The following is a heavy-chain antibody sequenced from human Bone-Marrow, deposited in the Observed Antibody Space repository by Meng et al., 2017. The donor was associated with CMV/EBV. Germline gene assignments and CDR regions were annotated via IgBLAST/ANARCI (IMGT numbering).Heavy chain of an antibody. CDR1: GGTFSSYT. Sequence: ASVKVSCKASGGTFSSYTISWVRQAPGQGLEWMGWINPNSGGTNYAQKFQGRVTMTRDTSISTAYMELSRLRSDDTAVYYCARSNDYYDSSGYGGDAFDFWGQGTRVTGSS. V-gene: IGHV1-2*02. D-gene: IGHD3-22*01. CDR3: ARSNDYYDSSGYGGDAFDF. J-gene: IGHJ3*01. CDR2: INPNSGGT.